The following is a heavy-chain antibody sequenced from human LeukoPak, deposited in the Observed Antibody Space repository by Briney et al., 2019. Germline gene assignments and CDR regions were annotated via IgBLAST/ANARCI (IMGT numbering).Heavy chain of an antibody. Sequence: GASVKVSCKASGYTFTSYGISWVRQAPGQGLEWMGWISAYNGNTNYAQKLQGRVTMTTDTSTSTAYMELRSLRSDDTAVYYCARGVGSNYYDSSGSPFDYWGQGTLVTVSS. CDR1: GYTFTSYG. V-gene: IGHV1-18*01. D-gene: IGHD3-22*01. CDR3: ARGVGSNYYDSSGSPFDY. CDR2: ISAYNGNT. J-gene: IGHJ4*02.